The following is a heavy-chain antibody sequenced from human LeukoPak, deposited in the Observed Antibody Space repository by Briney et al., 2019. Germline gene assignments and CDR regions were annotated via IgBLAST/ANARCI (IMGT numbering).Heavy chain of an antibody. D-gene: IGHD4-11*01. CDR2: IYYSGST. CDR1: GGSISSHY. V-gene: IGHV4-59*11. J-gene: IGHJ6*03. CDR3: ARELSVTTDSYYYYYYMDV. Sequence: SETLSLTCTVSGGSISSHYWSWIRQPPGKGLEWIGYIYYSGSTSYNPSLKSRVTISVDTSKNQFSLKLSSVTAADTAVYYCARELSVTTDSYYYYYYMDVWGKGTTVTVSS.